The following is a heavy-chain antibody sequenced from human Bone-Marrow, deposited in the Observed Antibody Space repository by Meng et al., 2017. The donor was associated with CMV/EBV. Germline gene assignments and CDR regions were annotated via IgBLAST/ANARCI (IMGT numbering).Heavy chain of an antibody. CDR1: GGTFSSYA. D-gene: IGHD1-26*01. J-gene: IGHJ6*01. CDR3: ARDRIDWELNYGMDV. CDR2: IIPILGIA. V-gene: IGHV1-69*10. Sequence: SVKVSCKASGGTFSSYAISWVRQAPGQGLEWMGGIIPILGIANYAQKFQGRVTITADKSTSTAYMELSSLRSEDTAVYYCARDRIDWELNYGMDVWGQGTTVTGSS.